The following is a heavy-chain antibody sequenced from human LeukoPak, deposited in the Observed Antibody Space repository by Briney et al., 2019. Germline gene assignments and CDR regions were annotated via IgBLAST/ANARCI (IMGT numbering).Heavy chain of an antibody. D-gene: IGHD6-19*01. V-gene: IGHV1-18*01. J-gene: IGHJ4*02. CDR3: ARVVAPYSSGWYYFDY. CDR1: GYTFTSYG. CDR2: ISAYNGNT. Sequence: VSVKVSCKASGYTFTSYGISWVRQVPGQGLEWMGWISAYNGNTNYAQRLQGRVTMTTDTSTSTAYMELRSLRSDDTAVYYCARVVAPYSSGWYYFDYWGQGTLVTVSS.